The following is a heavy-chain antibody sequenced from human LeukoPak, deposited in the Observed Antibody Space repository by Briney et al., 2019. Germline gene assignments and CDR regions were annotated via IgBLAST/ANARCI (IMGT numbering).Heavy chain of an antibody. V-gene: IGHV4-39*01. CDR2: IYYGGST. J-gene: IGHJ4*02. Sequence: SETLSLTCTVSGGSISSSNYYWAWIRQPPGEALEWIGSIYYGGSTYYNPSLKSRVTISVDTSKNQFSLKLSSVTAADAAVYYCARQPPRVYYFDYWGQGTLVTVHS. CDR3: ARQPPRVYYFDY. CDR1: GGSISSSNYY.